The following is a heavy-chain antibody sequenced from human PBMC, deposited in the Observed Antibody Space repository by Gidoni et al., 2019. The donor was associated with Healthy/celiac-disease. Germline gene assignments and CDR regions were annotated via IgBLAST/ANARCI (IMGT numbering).Heavy chain of an antibody. CDR2: IRSKANSYAT. V-gene: IGHV3-73*02. J-gene: IGHJ2*01. Sequence: EVQLVESGGGLVQPGGSLKLSCAASGFTFSGSDMHGVRQASGKGLEWVGRIRSKANSYATAYAASVKGRFTISRDDSKNTAYLQMNSLKTEDTAVYYCTRRADYGGKDRTWYFDLWGRGTLVTVSS. CDR1: GFTFSGSD. D-gene: IGHD4-17*01. CDR3: TRRADYGGKDRTWYFDL.